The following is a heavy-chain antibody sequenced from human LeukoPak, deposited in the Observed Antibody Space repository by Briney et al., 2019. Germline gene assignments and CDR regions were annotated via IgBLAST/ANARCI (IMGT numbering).Heavy chain of an antibody. V-gene: IGHV3-30*02. CDR3: ARAPDVVVVAAIFNYYYYYMDV. CDR1: GFIFSYYS. J-gene: IGHJ6*03. Sequence: GGSLRLSCAASGFIFSYYSMHWVRQAPGKGLEWVAFIQYDGSKKYYADSVKGRFTISRDNSKNTLFLQMNPLRAEDTAVYYCARAPDVVVVAAIFNYYYYYMDVWGKGTTVTVSS. CDR2: IQYDGSKK. D-gene: IGHD2-15*01.